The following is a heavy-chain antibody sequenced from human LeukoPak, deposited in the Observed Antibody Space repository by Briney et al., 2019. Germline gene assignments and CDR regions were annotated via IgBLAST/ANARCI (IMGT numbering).Heavy chain of an antibody. Sequence: GASVKVSCKVSGYTFTSYGISWVRQAPGQGLEWMGWISAYNGNTNYAQKLQGRVTMTTDTSTSTAYMELRSLRSDDTAVYYCARDAVGATDSEFDYWGQGTLVTVSS. CDR3: ARDAVGATDSEFDY. V-gene: IGHV1-18*01. D-gene: IGHD1-26*01. CDR1: GYTFTSYG. CDR2: ISAYNGNT. J-gene: IGHJ4*02.